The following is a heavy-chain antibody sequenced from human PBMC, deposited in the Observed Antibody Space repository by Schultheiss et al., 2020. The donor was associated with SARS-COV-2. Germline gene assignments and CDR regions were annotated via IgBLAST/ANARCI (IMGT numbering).Heavy chain of an antibody. CDR1: GFTFSSYA. Sequence: GGSLRLSCSASGFTFSSYAMHWVRQAPGKGLEYVSAISSNGGSTYYADSVKGRFTISRDNAKNSLYLQMNSLRAEDTAVYYCAGDGYYYGMDVWGEGTTVTVSS. V-gene: IGHV3-64*04. CDR3: AGDGYYYGMDV. CDR2: ISSNGGST. J-gene: IGHJ6*04.